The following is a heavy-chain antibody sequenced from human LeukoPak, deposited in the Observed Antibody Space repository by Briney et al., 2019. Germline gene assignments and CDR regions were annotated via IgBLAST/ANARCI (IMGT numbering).Heavy chain of an antibody. D-gene: IGHD3-22*01. CDR1: GGSINTYY. CDR2: ISWNSGSI. J-gene: IGHJ4*02. V-gene: IGHV3-9*01. CDR3: AKDIYDSSGLDY. Sequence: LSLTCTVSGGSINTYYWSWIRQPPGKGLEWVSGISWNSGSIGYADSVKGRFTISRDNAKNSLYLQMNSLRAEDTALYYCAKDIYDSSGLDYWGQGTLVTVSS.